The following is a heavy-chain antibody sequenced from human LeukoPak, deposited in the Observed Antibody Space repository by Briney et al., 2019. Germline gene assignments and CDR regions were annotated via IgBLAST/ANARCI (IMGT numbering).Heavy chain of an antibody. CDR1: GFTFSSYG. V-gene: IGHV3-30*03. J-gene: IGHJ4*02. Sequence: PGGSLRLSCAASGFTFSSYGMHWVRQAPGKGLEWVAVISYDGSNKYYADSVKGRFTISRDNSKNTLYLQMNSLRAEDTAVYYCAPDEHYCGQGTLVTVSS. CDR3: APDEHY. CDR2: ISYDGSNK. D-gene: IGHD2-2*01.